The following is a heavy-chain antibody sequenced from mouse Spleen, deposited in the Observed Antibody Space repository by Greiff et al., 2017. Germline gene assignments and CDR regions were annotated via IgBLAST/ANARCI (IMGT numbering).Heavy chain of an antibody. Sequence: EVKLMESGAELVRPGALVKLSCKASGFNITDYYMHWVKQRPEQGLEWIGWIDPENGNTIYDPRFQGKASITADTSSNTAYLQLSSLTSEDSAVYYCARSGDYHLAYWGQGTLVTVSA. CDR1: GFNITDYY. J-gene: IGHJ3*01. V-gene: IGHV14-1*02. CDR2: IDPENGNT. D-gene: IGHD2-4*01. CDR3: ARSGDYHLAY.